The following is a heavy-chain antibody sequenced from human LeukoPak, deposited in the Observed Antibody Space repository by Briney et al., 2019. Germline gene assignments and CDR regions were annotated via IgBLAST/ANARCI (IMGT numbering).Heavy chain of an antibody. CDR2: ISANGGST. Sequence: GGSLRLSCSGSGFTFSNHAMHWVRQAPGKRLEYVSGISANGGSTYYADSVKGKFTISRDNSKNTLYLQMSSQRPEDTAVYSCVQDWVATIVAPRHFDYWGQGTLVTVSS. J-gene: IGHJ4*02. CDR3: VQDWVATIVAPRHFDY. V-gene: IGHV3-64D*06. CDR1: GFTFSNHA. D-gene: IGHD5-24*01.